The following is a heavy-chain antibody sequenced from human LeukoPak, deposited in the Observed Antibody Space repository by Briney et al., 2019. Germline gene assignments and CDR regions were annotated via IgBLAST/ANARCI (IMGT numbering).Heavy chain of an antibody. J-gene: IGHJ5*02. Sequence: ASVKVSCKASGYNFVIYDIIWVRQASGQGLEWMGWMNPKSGKTGYVQKFQGRVTMTRDTSITTAYMELTNLTSEDTAVYYCARGPTLDLIRAIQAGGWFDPWGQGTLVTVPS. CDR2: MNPKSGKT. V-gene: IGHV1-8*02. D-gene: IGHD1-14*01. CDR3: ARGPTLDLIRAIQAGGWFDP. CDR1: GYNFVIYD.